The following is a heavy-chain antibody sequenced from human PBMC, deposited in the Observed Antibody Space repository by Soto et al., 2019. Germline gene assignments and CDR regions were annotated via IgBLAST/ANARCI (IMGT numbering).Heavy chain of an antibody. CDR3: ANSRDIYYGMDV. D-gene: IGHD2-21*02. Sequence: PGGSLRLSCAASGFTFRSYAMSWVRQAPGKGLEWVSTIGGRGGSTYYADSVKGRFTISRDNSKNTLFLQMDSLRAEDTALYYCANSRDIYYGMDVWGQGTTVTVYS. CDR1: GFTFRSYA. CDR2: IGGRGGST. V-gene: IGHV3-23*01. J-gene: IGHJ6*02.